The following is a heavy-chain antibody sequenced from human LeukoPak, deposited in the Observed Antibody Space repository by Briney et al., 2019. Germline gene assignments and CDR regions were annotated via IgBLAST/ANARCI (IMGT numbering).Heavy chain of an antibody. CDR3: VRFGEPRIIDY. V-gene: IGHV4-31*03. CDR2: IYYSGST. CDR1: GGSISSGGYY. D-gene: IGHD3-10*01. J-gene: IGHJ4*02. Sequence: PSETLSLTCTVSGGSISSGGYYWCWIRQHPGKGLEWIGYIYYSGSTYYNPSLKSRVTISVDTSKNQFSLKLSSVTAADTAVYYCVRFGEPRIIDYWGQGTLVTVSS.